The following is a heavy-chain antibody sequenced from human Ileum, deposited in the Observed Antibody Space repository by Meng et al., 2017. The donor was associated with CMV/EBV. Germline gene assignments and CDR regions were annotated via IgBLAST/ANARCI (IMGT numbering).Heavy chain of an antibody. CDR3: ARDIAAAGREAGNFDY. CDR1: GDSVSSNSAA. D-gene: IGHD6-13*01. V-gene: IGHV6-1*01. CDR2: TYYRSKWYN. Sequence: SQTLSLTCAISGDSVSSNSAAWNWIRQSPLRGLEWLGRTYYRSKWYNDYAVSVKSRITINPDTSKNQFSLQLNSVTPEDTAVYYCARDIAAAGREAGNFDYWGQGTLVTVSS. J-gene: IGHJ4*02.